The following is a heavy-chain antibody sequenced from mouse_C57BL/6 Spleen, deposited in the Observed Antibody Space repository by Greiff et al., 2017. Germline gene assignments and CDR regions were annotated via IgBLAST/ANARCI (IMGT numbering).Heavy chain of an antibody. CDR1: GYTFTEYT. CDR3: ARHERAYGNHLSLFAY. Sequence: QVQLQQSGAELVKPGASVKLSCKASGYTFTEYTIHWVKQRSGQGLEWIGWFYPGSGSIKYNEKFKDKATLTADKSSSTVYMELSRLTFEDSAVYVGARHERAYGNHLSLFAYWGQGTLVTVSA. CDR2: FYPGSGSI. J-gene: IGHJ3*01. D-gene: IGHD2-1*01. V-gene: IGHV1-62-2*01.